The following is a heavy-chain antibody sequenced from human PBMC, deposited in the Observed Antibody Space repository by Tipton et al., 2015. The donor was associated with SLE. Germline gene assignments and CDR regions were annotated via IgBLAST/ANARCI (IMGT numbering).Heavy chain of an antibody. J-gene: IGHJ3*02. CDR2: IYYSGST. V-gene: IGHV4-59*11. CDR3: ARGDDAFDI. Sequence: TLSLTCTVSGGFISSHSWCWFRQPPGKGLEWIGYIYYSGSTNYNPSLKSRVTISVDTSKNQFSLKLSSVTAADTAVYYCARGDDAFDIWGQGTMVTVSS. CDR1: GGFISSHS.